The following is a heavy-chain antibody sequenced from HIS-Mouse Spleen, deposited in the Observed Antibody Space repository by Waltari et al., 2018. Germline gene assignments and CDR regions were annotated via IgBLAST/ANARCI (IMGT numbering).Heavy chain of an antibody. J-gene: IGHJ4*02. CDR2: IYYSGST. Sequence: QVQLQESGPGLVKPSQTLSLTCAFSGGSISSVGYYWSWIRQHPGKGLEWIGDIYYSGSTYYNPSLKIRVTISVDTSKNQFSLKLSSVPAADTAVYYCARIHAYSSSWDFDYWGQGTLVTVSS. V-gene: IGHV4-31*11. CDR3: ARIHAYSSSWDFDY. CDR1: GGSISSVGYY. D-gene: IGHD6-13*01.